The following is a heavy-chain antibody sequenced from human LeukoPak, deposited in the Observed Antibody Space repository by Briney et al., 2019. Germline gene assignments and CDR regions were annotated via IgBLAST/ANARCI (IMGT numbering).Heavy chain of an antibody. CDR3: ATATYDILTGSRRAYFDY. V-gene: IGHV3-23*01. Sequence: PGGSLRLFCAASGFTFSTYAMTWVRQAPGKGLEWVSTISGSGGSTYYADSVKGRCTISRDNSKNTVHLQMNSLRAEDTAVYYCATATYDILTGSRRAYFDYWGQGTLVTVSS. CDR2: ISGSGGST. J-gene: IGHJ4*02. D-gene: IGHD3-9*01. CDR1: GFTFSTYA.